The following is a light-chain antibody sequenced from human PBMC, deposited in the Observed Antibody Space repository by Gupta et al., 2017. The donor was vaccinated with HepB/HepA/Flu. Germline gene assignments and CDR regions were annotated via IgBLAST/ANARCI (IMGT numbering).Light chain of an antibody. V-gene: IGKV3-15*01. CDR3: HQDNEWPLT. Sequence: VVMTQSPATLSGSPGERLTLTCWASQSVSSKLAWYQQKPGQAPSLLIYDASTSATGIPARFSGSGSGTDFTLTISSLQPEDFAVYSCHQDNEWPLTFGGGTKVEIK. CDR1: QSVSSK. CDR2: DAS. J-gene: IGKJ4*01.